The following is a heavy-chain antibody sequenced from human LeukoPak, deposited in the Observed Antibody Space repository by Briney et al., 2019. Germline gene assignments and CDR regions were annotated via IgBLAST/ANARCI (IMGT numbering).Heavy chain of an antibody. V-gene: IGHV1-2*02. J-gene: IGHJ5*02. Sequence: ASVKVSCKTSGYTFTDYYIHWVRQAPGQGLEWLGWLNPNSGGTQYAQNFQGRVTLTRDTSISTGYMELSGLRSDDTAVYYCAREGATATDTNWFDPWGQGTLVTVSS. CDR1: GYTFTDYY. CDR2: LNPNSGGT. D-gene: IGHD5-18*01. CDR3: AREGATATDTNWFDP.